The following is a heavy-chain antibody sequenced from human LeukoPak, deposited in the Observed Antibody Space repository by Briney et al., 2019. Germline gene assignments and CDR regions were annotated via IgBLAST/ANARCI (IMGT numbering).Heavy chain of an antibody. Sequence: SVKVSCKASGGTFGSYTISWVRQAPGQGLEWMGRIIPILGIANYAQKFQGRVTITADKSTSTAYMELSSLRSEDTAVYYCARDRITMVRGVIVDWYFDLWGRGTLVTVSS. CDR1: GGTFGSYT. V-gene: IGHV1-69*04. CDR3: ARDRITMVRGVIVDWYFDL. CDR2: IIPILGIA. J-gene: IGHJ2*01. D-gene: IGHD3-10*01.